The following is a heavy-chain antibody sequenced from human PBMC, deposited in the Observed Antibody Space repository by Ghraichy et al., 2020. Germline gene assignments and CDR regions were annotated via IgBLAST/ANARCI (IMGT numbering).Heavy chain of an antibody. D-gene: IGHD4-11*01. Sequence: GGSLRLSCAASGFTFSSYSMNWVRQAPGKGLEWVSSISSSSSYIYYADSVKGRFTISRDNAKNSLYLQMNSLRAEDTAVYYCARADSATTVTTDYWGQGTLVTVSS. J-gene: IGHJ4*02. CDR3: ARADSATTVTTDY. CDR1: GFTFSSYS. CDR2: ISSSSSYI. V-gene: IGHV3-21*01.